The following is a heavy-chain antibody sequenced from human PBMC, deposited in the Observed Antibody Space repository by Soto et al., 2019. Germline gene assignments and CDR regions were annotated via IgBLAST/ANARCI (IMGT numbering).Heavy chain of an antibody. CDR3: ARSLGYDFWSGYTNWFDP. D-gene: IGHD3-3*01. CDR1: GYSFTSYW. Sequence: GESLKISCKGSGYSFTSYWIGWVRQMPGKGLEWMGIIYPGDSDTRYSPSFQGQVTISADKSISTAYLQWSSLKASDTAMYYCARSLGYDFWSGYTNWFDPWGQGTLVTVS. V-gene: IGHV5-51*01. CDR2: IYPGDSDT. J-gene: IGHJ5*02.